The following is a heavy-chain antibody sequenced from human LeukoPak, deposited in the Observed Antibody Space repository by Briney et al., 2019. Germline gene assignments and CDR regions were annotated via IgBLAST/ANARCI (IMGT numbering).Heavy chain of an antibody. CDR3: AKDRSCTNDICHGDFDY. J-gene: IGHJ4*02. Sequence: GGSLRLSCAASGFTFSSYAVSWVRQAPGKGLEWVSSIIGSGGSTYSADSVKGRFTISRDNSKNTLYLQMNSLRAEDTALYYCAKDRSCTNDICHGDFDYWGQGTLVTVSS. CDR1: GFTFSSYA. D-gene: IGHD2-8*01. V-gene: IGHV3-23*01. CDR2: IIGSGGST.